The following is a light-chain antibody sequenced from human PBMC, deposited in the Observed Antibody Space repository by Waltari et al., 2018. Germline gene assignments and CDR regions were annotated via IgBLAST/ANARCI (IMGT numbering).Light chain of an antibody. Sequence: DIVMTQSPDSLAVSLGERATVNCKSSQSVLYSPNNKNYLAWYQQKPGQPPELLIYWASTRESGVPDRFSGSGSGTDFTLTISSLQAEDVAVYYCMHTKQFPWTFGQGTKVEIK. CDR3: MHTKQFPWT. CDR1: QSVLYSPNNKNY. CDR2: WAS. V-gene: IGKV4-1*01. J-gene: IGKJ1*01.